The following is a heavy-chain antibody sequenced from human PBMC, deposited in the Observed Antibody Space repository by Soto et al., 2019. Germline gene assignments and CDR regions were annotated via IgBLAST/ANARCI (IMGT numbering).Heavy chain of an antibody. CDR2: IYSGGST. Sequence: EVQLVESGGGLIQPGGSLRLSCAASGFTFSSNDMNWVRQAPGKGLEWVSLIYSGGSTYYAGSVKGRFTISRDNSKNTLHLQMSIRTAEDTAVYNCATRPLSPGDTWGQGKMVTVSS. J-gene: IGHJ3*01. V-gene: IGHV3-53*01. CDR1: GFTFSSND. D-gene: IGHD2-2*01. CDR3: ATRPLSPGDT.